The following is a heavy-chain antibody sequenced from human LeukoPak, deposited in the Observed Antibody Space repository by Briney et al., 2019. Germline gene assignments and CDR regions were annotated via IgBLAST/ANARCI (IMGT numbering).Heavy chain of an antibody. CDR1: GGSISSYY. D-gene: IGHD2-2*01. Sequence: SETLSPTCTVSGGSISSYYWSWIRQPPGKGLEWIGYIYYSGSTNYNPSLKSRVTISVDTSKNQFSLKLSSVTAADTAVYYCARISCSSTSCPRRDALDVWGQGTMVTVSS. J-gene: IGHJ3*01. V-gene: IGHV4-59*08. CDR2: IYYSGST. CDR3: ARISCSSTSCPRRDALDV.